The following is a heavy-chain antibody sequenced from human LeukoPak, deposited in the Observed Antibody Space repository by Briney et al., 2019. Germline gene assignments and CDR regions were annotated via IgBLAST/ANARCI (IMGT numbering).Heavy chain of an antibody. V-gene: IGHV3-23*01. CDR1: GFTFSSYA. J-gene: IGHJ4*02. CDR2: ISGSGVST. D-gene: IGHD2-15*01. Sequence: GGSLRVSCAASGFTFSSYAMSWVRQAPGKGLEWVSTISGSGVSTYYADSVKGRFTISRDNSKDTLYLQMNSVRAEDTAVYYCAKARGYCSGGSCYYFDYWGQGTLVTVSS. CDR3: AKARGYCSGGSCYYFDY.